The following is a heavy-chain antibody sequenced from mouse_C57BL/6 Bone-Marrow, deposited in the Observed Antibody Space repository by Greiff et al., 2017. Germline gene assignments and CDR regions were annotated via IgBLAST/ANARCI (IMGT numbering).Heavy chain of an antibody. CDR1: GYTFTSYW. CDR3: ATYYSNYDAMDY. V-gene: IGHV1-7*01. J-gene: IGHJ4*01. D-gene: IGHD2-5*01. CDR2: INPSSGYT. Sequence: VQLQQSGAELAKPGASVKLSCKASGYTFTSYWMHWVTQRPGQGLEWIGYINPSSGYTKYNQKFKDKATLTADKSSSTAYMQLSSLTYEDSAVYYCATYYSNYDAMDYWGQGTSVTVSS.